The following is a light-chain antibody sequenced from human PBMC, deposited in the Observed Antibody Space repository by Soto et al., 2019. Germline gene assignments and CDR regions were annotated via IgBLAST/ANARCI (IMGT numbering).Light chain of an antibody. V-gene: IGLV2-11*01. CDR3: CSYAGSYTVL. J-gene: IGLJ2*01. CDR2: DVS. CDR1: SSDVGGYNY. Sequence: QSALTQPRSVSGSPGQSVTISCTGTSSDVGGYNYVSWYQQHPGKASKLMIYDVSERPSGVPDRFSGSKSGNTASLTISGLQAEDEADYYCCSYAGSYTVLFGGGTKLTVL.